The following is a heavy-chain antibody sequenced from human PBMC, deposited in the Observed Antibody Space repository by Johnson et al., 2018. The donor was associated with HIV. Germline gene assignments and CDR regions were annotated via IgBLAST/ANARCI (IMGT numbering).Heavy chain of an antibody. CDR1: GFTFSSYG. Sequence: VQLVESGGGVVQPGGSLRLSCAASGFTFSSYGMHWVRQAPGKGLAWVAFIRYDGSNNYYADSVQGRFTISRDNSKNTLYLQMNSLRAEDTAVYYCAKAFPYCTGGSCYPHRSPHDAFDIWGQGTMVTVSS. D-gene: IGHD2-15*01. CDR2: IRYDGSNN. CDR3: AKAFPYCTGGSCYPHRSPHDAFDI. V-gene: IGHV3-30*02. J-gene: IGHJ3*02.